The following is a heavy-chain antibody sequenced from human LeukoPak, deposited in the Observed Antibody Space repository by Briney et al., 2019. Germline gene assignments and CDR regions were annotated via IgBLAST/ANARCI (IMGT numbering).Heavy chain of an antibody. V-gene: IGHV3-23*01. D-gene: IGHD2-21*01. Sequence: QSGGSLRLSCAASGFTFSSYSMNWVRQAPGKGLEWVSAISGNGVGTYYADSVRGRFTISRDNPWNTLYLQMNSLRAEDTAVYYCAKDQVISGSEASDIWGQGTMVTVSS. CDR2: ISGNGVGT. CDR1: GFTFSSYS. J-gene: IGHJ3*02. CDR3: AKDQVISGSEASDI.